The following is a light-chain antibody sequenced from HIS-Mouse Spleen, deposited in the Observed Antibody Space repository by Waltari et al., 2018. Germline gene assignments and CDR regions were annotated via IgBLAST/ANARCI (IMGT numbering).Light chain of an antibody. Sequence: QSALTQPASVSGSPGQSITILCTGTSSDVWSYNLVPWYQQHPGKAPKLMIYEGSKRPSGVSNRFSGSKSGNTASLTISGLQAEDEADYYCCSYAGSSTWVFGGGTKLTVL. J-gene: IGLJ3*02. V-gene: IGLV2-23*01. CDR1: SSDVWSYNL. CDR2: EGS. CDR3: CSYAGSSTWV.